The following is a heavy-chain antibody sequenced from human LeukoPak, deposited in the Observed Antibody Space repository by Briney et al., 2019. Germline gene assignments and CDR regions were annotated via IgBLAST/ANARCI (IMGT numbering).Heavy chain of an antibody. Sequence: GGSLTLSCAAYGCTFSSYEMNWVRQAPGKGLEWVGRIKRIIDAGTTDYAAPVKGRFTVSSDDSIYTLYLQMSRLKTADPDVYYCAAQGGSGAVPYSGHGALVTASS. D-gene: IGHD1-26*01. CDR2: IKRIIDAGTT. CDR3: AAQGGSGAVPY. CDR1: GCTFSSYE. V-gene: IGHV3-15*01. J-gene: IGHJ4*01.